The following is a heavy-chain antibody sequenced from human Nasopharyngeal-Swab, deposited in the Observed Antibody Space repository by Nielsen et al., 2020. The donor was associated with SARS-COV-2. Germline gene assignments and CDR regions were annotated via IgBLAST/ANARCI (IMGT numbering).Heavy chain of an antibody. CDR1: GFSLSTSGVG. CDR2: IYWNDEK. Sequence: SGPTQVKPTQTCTLTCTFSGFSLSTSGVGVGGIRQPPGKALEWLALIYWNDEKRYSPSLKSRLTITKDTSKNQVVLTMTNMDPVDTATYYCAHSIAVAGTLHAFDIWGQGTMVTVSS. D-gene: IGHD6-19*01. J-gene: IGHJ3*02. CDR3: AHSIAVAGTLHAFDI. V-gene: IGHV2-5*01.